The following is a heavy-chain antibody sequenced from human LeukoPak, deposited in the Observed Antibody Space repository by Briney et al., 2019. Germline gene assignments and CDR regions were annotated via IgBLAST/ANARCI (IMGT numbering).Heavy chain of an antibody. D-gene: IGHD2-8*01. CDR1: GFTVSSNY. CDR3: AREGMAYFDY. V-gene: IGHV3-66*01. Sequence: PGGSLRLSCAASGFTVSSNYMSWVRQGPGKGLEWVSVIYSGGSTYYADSVKGRFTISRDNPKNTLYLQMNSLRAEDTAVYYCAREGMAYFDYWGQGTLATVSS. J-gene: IGHJ4*02. CDR2: IYSGGST.